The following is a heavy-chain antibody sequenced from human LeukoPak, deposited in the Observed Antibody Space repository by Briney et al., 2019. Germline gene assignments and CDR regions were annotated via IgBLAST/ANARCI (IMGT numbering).Heavy chain of an antibody. D-gene: IGHD2-21*02. Sequence: GGSLRLSCAASGFTVSNNCMNWVRQAPGKGLEWVSSISEISNNIYHADSVKGRFTISRDNARNSLYLQKDSLKVEDTAVYYCARTRPCGGGFYPWDFHYWGQGALVTVSS. CDR1: GFTVSNNC. J-gene: IGHJ4*02. V-gene: IGHV3-21*01. CDR2: ISEISNNI. CDR3: ARTRPCGGGFYPWDFHY.